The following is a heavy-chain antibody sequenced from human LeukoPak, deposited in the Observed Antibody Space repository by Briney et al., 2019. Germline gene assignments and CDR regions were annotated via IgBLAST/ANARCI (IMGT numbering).Heavy chain of an antibody. Sequence: GRSLRLSCAASGFTFSSYGMHWVRQAPGKGLEWVAVISYDGSNKYYADSVKGRFTISRDNSKNTLYLQMSSLRAEDTAVYYCAKELDPHPYDSSGYPLPLDYWGQGTLVTVSS. CDR3: AKELDPHPYDSSGYPLPLDY. V-gene: IGHV3-30*18. CDR2: ISYDGSNK. D-gene: IGHD3-22*01. J-gene: IGHJ4*02. CDR1: GFTFSSYG.